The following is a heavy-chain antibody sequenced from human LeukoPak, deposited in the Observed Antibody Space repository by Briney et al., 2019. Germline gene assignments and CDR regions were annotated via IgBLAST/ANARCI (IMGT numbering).Heavy chain of an antibody. D-gene: IGHD3-3*01. Sequence: ASVKVSCKASGYTFTSYDINWVRQATGQGLEWMGWMNPNSGNTGYAQKFQGRVTMTRNTSISTAYMELSSLRSEDTAVYYCARGPTYYDFWSGYYPTYYYYYTDVWGKGTTVTVSS. CDR1: GYTFTSYD. CDR3: ARGPTYYDFWSGYYPTYYYYYTDV. V-gene: IGHV1-8*01. J-gene: IGHJ6*03. CDR2: MNPNSGNT.